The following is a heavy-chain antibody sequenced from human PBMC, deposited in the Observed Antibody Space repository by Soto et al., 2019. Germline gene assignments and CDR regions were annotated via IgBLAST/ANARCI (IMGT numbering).Heavy chain of an antibody. CDR3: ARLWWGQGAAMATGYYYYYGMDV. D-gene: IGHD5-18*01. CDR1: GYTFTSYG. J-gene: IGHJ6*02. V-gene: IGHV1-18*01. Sequence: ASVKVSCKASGYTFTSYGISWVRQAPGQGLEWMGWISAYNGNTNYAQKLQGRVTMTTDKSISTAYLQWSSLKASDTAMYYCARLWWGQGAAMATGYYYYYGMDVWGQGTTVTVSS. CDR2: ISAYNGNT.